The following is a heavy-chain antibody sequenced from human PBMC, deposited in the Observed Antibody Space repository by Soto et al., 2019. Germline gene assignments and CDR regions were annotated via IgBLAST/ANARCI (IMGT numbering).Heavy chain of an antibody. Sequence: EVQLVESVGGLVQPGGSLRLSCAASGFTLSSYDIHWVRQATGEGLAWVSGIGSGGDTHSADSVKGRFIISREDGKNSWYIQMRNRKVWDTAVYYCTRTTPPTGMEIGGQWATVTVSS. V-gene: IGHV3-13*01. CDR1: GFTLSSYD. D-gene: IGHD3-9*01. CDR3: TRTTPPTGMEI. J-gene: IGHJ6*02. CDR2: IGSGGDT.